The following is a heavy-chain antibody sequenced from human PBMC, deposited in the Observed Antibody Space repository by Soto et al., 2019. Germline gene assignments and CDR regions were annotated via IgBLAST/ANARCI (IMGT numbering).Heavy chain of an antibody. CDR3: VRVRATGFSLFYYGMDV. CDR2: INPTGGRA. Sequence: GALRLSCVASGFPFTTHALAWVRQAPGKGLDWVSSINPTGGRAYYADSVEGRFAISRDNSENTLYLHMNDLRGDDTAIYYCVRVRATGFSLFYYGMDVWGQGTSVTVSS. V-gene: IGHV3-23*01. D-gene: IGHD1-26*01. CDR1: GFPFTTHA. J-gene: IGHJ6*02.